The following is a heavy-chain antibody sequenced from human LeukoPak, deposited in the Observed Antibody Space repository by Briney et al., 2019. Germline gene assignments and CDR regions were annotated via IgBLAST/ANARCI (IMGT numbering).Heavy chain of an antibody. CDR1: GFTFSSYA. V-gene: IGHV3-23*01. D-gene: IGHD6-13*01. Sequence: GGSLRLSCAASGFTFSSYAMSWVRQAPGKGLEWVSAISGSGGSTYYADSVKGRFTISRDNSKNTLYLQMNSLRAEDTAVYYCAKGEGYSGSWYGGGNWLDPWGRGTLVTVSS. J-gene: IGHJ5*02. CDR2: ISGSGGST. CDR3: AKGEGYSGSWYGGGNWLDP.